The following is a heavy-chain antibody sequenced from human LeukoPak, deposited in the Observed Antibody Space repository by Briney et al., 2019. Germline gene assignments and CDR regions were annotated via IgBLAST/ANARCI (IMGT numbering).Heavy chain of an antibody. J-gene: IGHJ4*02. CDR1: GFTFSSYG. Sequence: GGSLRLSCAASGFTFSSYGMHWVRQAPGKGLEWVAVILSDGSKEFYTDSVKGRFTISRDNSKNTLYLQMNSLRAEDTAAYYCAKVQPTTIFGVVQKYYFDYWGQGTLVTASS. D-gene: IGHD3-3*01. CDR3: AKVQPTTIFGVVQKYYFDY. V-gene: IGHV3-33*06. CDR2: ILSDGSKE.